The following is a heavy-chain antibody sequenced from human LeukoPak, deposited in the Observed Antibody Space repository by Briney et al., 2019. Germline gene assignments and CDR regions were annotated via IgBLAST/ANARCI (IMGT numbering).Heavy chain of an antibody. J-gene: IGHJ3*02. CDR3: ARERGGGVGDYDSSGYYYDAFDI. Sequence: PGGSLRLSCAASGFTFSSYWMSWVRQAPGKGLEWVANIKQDGSEKYYVDSVEGRFTISRDNAKNSLYLQMNSLRAEDTAVYYCARERGGGVGDYDSSGYYYDAFDIWGQGTMVTVSS. V-gene: IGHV3-7*01. CDR2: IKQDGSEK. D-gene: IGHD3-22*01. CDR1: GFTFSSYW.